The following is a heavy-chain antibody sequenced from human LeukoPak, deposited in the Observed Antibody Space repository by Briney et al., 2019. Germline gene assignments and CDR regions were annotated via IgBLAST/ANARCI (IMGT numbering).Heavy chain of an antibody. Sequence: GGSLRLSCAASGFTFSSYWMSWVRQAPGEGLEWVANIKGDGSEKYYVDSVKGRFSISRDNAKNSLYLQMNSLRAEDTAVYYCARALTILRYMDVWGKGTTVTVSS. CDR3: ARALTILRYMDV. CDR2: IKGDGSEK. V-gene: IGHV3-7*01. J-gene: IGHJ6*03. CDR1: GFTFSSYW. D-gene: IGHD3-3*01.